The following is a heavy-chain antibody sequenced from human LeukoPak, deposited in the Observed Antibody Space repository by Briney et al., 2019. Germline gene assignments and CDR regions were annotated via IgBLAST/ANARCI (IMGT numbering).Heavy chain of an antibody. CDR3: AKDRTEVAATPFDY. V-gene: IGHV3-23*01. J-gene: IGHJ4*02. D-gene: IGHD2-15*01. CDR2: VSGSGGST. CDR1: GFTFSSYA. Sequence: PGGSLRLSCAASGFTFSSYAMSWVRQAPGKGLEWVSAVSGSGGSTYYADSVKGRFTISRHNSKNTLYLQMNSLRAEDTAVYYCAKDRTEVAATPFDYWGQGTLVTVSS.